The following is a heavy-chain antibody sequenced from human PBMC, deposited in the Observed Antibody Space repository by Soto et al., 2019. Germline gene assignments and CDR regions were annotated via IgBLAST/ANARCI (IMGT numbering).Heavy chain of an antibody. J-gene: IGHJ4*02. CDR1: GYTFTNYY. CDR3: ARGDNDY. V-gene: IGHV1-46*01. Sequence: ASVKVSCKASGYTFTNYYVQWVRQAPGQGLEWMGVIHPDGGHTTYSQKFQDRVTMTRDTFTSTIHMELSSLRSEDTAVYYRARGDNDYWGQGTLVTVSS. CDR2: IHPDGGHT.